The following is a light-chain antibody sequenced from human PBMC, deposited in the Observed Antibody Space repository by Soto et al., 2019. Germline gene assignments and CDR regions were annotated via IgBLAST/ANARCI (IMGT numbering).Light chain of an antibody. CDR1: SSDVGGYNY. CDR3: SSYTSSSTLEV. V-gene: IGLV2-14*01. Sequence: QSALTQPAPVSGSPGQSITISCTGTSSDVGGYNYVSWYQQHPGKAPTLMIYDVSNRPSGVSNRFSGSKSGNTASLTISGLQAEDEADYDCSSYTSSSTLEVFGTGTKLTVL. CDR2: DVS. J-gene: IGLJ1*01.